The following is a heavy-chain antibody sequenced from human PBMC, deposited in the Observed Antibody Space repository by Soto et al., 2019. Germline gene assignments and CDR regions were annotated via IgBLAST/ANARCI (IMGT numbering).Heavy chain of an antibody. D-gene: IGHD2-15*01. CDR3: ARARPDIVMVVGEAPGYYGMDV. V-gene: IGHV3-11*01. CDR2: INSIGSII. Sequence: PGGSLRLSCAASGFTFSDYYMTWIRQAPGKGLEWVSYINSIGSIIYNADSVRGRFTVSRDNANNALYLQRNGLRVEDTAVYFCARARPDIVMVVGEAPGYYGMDVWGQGTTVTVSS. J-gene: IGHJ6*02. CDR1: GFTFSDYY.